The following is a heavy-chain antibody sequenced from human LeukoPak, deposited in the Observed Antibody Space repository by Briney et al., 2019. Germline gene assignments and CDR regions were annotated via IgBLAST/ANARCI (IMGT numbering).Heavy chain of an antibody. CDR2: IYYNGST. CDR3: ESRTYDQDTRAYP. V-gene: IGHV4-39*01. J-gene: IGHJ5*02. Sequence: SETLSLTCTVSGGSIRSSSYYWGWIRQPPGKGLEWIGSIYYNGSTSYNPSLKSRVTISAGTSKNQFSLTRSSVTAAHTAVEYWESRTYDQDTRAYPWGQGTLVTVSS. CDR1: GGSIRSSSYY. D-gene: IGHD2-15*01.